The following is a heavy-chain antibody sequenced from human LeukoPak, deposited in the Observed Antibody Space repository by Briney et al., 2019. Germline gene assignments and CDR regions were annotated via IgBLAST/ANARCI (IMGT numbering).Heavy chain of an antibody. CDR2: ITSSSSTI. V-gene: IGHV3-48*01. J-gene: IGHJ4*02. Sequence: GGSLRLSCEASGFMFSSYSMNWVRQAPGKGLEWVSYITSSSSTIYYADSVKGRFTISRDNAKESLYLQMNSLRAEDTAVYYCARDLKWAFDYWGQGTLVTASS. D-gene: IGHD2-8*01. CDR1: GFMFSSYS. CDR3: ARDLKWAFDY.